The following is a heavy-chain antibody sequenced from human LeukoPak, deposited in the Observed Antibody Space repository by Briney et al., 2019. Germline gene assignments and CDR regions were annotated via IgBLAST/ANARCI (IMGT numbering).Heavy chain of an antibody. D-gene: IGHD2-2*01. Sequence: GESLNISCKGSGYSFTSFWIGWVRQMPGKGLEWMGIIYPGDSETRYRPSFQGQVIISADKSINTAYLQWSSLKASDTAMYYCARWLGFCSSSSCYQPFDYWGQGTLVTVSS. CDR1: GYSFTSFW. CDR3: ARWLGFCSSSSCYQPFDY. V-gene: IGHV5-51*01. CDR2: IYPGDSET. J-gene: IGHJ4*02.